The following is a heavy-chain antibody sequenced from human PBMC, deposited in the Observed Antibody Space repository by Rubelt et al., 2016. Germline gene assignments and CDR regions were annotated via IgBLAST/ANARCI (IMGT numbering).Heavy chain of an antibody. CDR1: GFTVSSNY. CDR3: ARDHRPYYYYGMDV. Sequence: LVACGGGVVQPGRSLRLSCAASGFTVSSNYMSWVRQAPGKGLEWVSVIYSGGSTYYADSVKGRFTISRDNSKNTLYLQMNSLRAEDTAVYYCARDHRPYYYYGMDVWGQGTTVTVSS. CDR2: IYSGGST. J-gene: IGHJ6*02. V-gene: IGHV3-53*01.